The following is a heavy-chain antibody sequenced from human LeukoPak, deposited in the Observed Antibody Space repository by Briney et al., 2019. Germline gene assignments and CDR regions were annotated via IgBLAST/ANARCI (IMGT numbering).Heavy chain of an antibody. Sequence: PGGSLRLSCAASGFTFSSYWMSWVRQAPGKGLEWVANIKQDGSEKYYVDSVKGRFTISRDNSKNTLYLQMNSLRAEDTAVYYCATSPTYFDYWGQGTLVTVSS. J-gene: IGHJ4*02. V-gene: IGHV3-7*01. CDR2: IKQDGSEK. CDR3: ATSPTYFDY. CDR1: GFTFSSYW. D-gene: IGHD2-2*01.